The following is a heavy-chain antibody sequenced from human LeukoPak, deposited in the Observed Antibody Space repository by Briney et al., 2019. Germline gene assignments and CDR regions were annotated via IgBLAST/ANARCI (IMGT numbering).Heavy chain of an antibody. V-gene: IGHV1-2*02. CDR2: INPNSGGT. CDR3: ARKGELLHWGYYYYYMDV. D-gene: IGHD1-26*01. CDR1: GYTFTGYY. Sequence: ASVKVSCKASGYTFTGYYMHWVRQAPGQGLEWMGWINPNSGGTNYAQKFQGRVTMTRDTSISTAYMELSRLRSDDTVVYYCARKGELLHWGYYYYYMDVWGKGTTVTVSS. J-gene: IGHJ6*03.